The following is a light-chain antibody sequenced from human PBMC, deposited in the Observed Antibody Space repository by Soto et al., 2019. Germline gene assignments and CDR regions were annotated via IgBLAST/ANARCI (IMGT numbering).Light chain of an antibody. J-gene: IGKJ5*01. CDR1: QSVSSSY. CDR2: GAS. V-gene: IGKV3-20*01. CDR3: QQYGNSPIT. Sequence: EIVLTQSPVTLSLSPGERATLSCRASQSVSSSYLAWYQQKPGRAPRLLIYGASTRATGIPARFSGSGSGTDFTLTISRLEPEDFAVYYCQQYGNSPITFGQGTRLEIK.